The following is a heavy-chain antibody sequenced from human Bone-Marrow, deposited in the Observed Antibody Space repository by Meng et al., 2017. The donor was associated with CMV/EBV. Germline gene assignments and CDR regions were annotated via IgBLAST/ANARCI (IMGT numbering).Heavy chain of an antibody. CDR1: GGTFKIYA. V-gene: IGHV1-69*05. CDR2: IIPVFGTA. Sequence: SVKVSCKASGGTFKIYAINWVRQASGQGLEWMGGIIPVFGTANFAQKFQGRLTITTDESTSTAYMELSSLTSDDTAVYFCVRGVPYDAFDSWGQGTVVTVSS. D-gene: IGHD3-10*01. CDR3: VRGVPYDAFDS. J-gene: IGHJ3*02.